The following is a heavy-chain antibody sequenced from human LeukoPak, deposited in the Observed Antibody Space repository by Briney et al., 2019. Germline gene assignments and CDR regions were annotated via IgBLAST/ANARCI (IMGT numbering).Heavy chain of an antibody. Sequence: ASVKVSCKASGYTFTSYGISWVRQARGQGLEWMGWTSGDNVNTYYAQKFLGRVIMTTDISTTTAYMELRSLRPDDTAVYYCVRDWEWKAARNLFDPWGQGTRVTVSS. D-gene: IGHD6-6*01. V-gene: IGHV1-18*01. CDR1: GYTFTSYG. J-gene: IGHJ5*02. CDR3: VRDWEWKAARNLFDP. CDR2: TSGDNVNT.